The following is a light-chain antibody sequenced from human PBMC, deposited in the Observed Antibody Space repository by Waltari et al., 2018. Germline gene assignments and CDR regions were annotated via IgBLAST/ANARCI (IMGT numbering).Light chain of an antibody. CDR2: EVT. CDR1: SNDVGNSKH. J-gene: IGLJ2*01. V-gene: IGLV2-23*02. Sequence: QPALTQPASVSGSPGQSLTISCTGTSNDVGNSKHVCWYQQHPGKAPKLIISEVTERPSGVSDRFSGSKSGNTASLTISGLQAEDEADYYCLSYTSSITFVFGGGTKVSVL. CDR3: LSYTSSITFV.